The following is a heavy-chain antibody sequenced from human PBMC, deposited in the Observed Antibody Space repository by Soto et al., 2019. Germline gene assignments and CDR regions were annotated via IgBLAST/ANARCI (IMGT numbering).Heavy chain of an antibody. CDR3: ARPFRGYSGYDRYYFDY. Sequence: SETLSLTCAVYGGSFSGYYWSWIRQPPGKGLEWIGEINHSGSTNYNPSLKSRGAIAVDTSKNQFSRMLSSVTAADTAVYYCARPFRGYSGYDRYYFDYWGQGTLVTVSS. D-gene: IGHD5-12*01. CDR2: INHSGST. CDR1: GGSFSGYY. V-gene: IGHV4-34*01. J-gene: IGHJ4*02.